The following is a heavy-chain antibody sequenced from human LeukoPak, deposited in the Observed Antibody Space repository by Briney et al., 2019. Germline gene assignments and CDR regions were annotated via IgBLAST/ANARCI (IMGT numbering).Heavy chain of an antibody. V-gene: IGHV1-8*01. CDR1: GYTFTSYD. J-gene: IGHJ4*02. D-gene: IGHD2-15*01. Sequence: ASVKVSCKASGYTFTSYDINWVRQATGQGLEWMGWMNPNSGNTGYAQKFQGRVTMTRNTSISTAYMELSSLRSEDTAVYYCARGTDCSAGSCSYYFDYWSQGTLVTVSS. CDR2: MNPNSGNT. CDR3: ARGTDCSAGSCSYYFDY.